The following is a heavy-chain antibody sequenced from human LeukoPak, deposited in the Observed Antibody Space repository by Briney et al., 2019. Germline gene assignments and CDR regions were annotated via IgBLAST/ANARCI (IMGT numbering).Heavy chain of an antibody. D-gene: IGHD1-26*01. CDR3: AREPGATSYYFDY. CDR1: GFTFSSYE. CDR2: ISSSSSYI. V-gene: IGHV3-21*01. J-gene: IGHJ4*02. Sequence: GGSLRLSCAASGFTFSSYEMNWVRQAPGKGLEWVSSISSSSSYIYYADSVKGRFTISRDNAKNSLYLQMNSLRAEDTAVYYCAREPGATSYYFDYWGQGTLVTVSS.